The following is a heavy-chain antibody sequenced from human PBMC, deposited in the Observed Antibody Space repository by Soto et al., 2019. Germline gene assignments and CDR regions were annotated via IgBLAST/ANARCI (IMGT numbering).Heavy chain of an antibody. CDR2: IYPGDSDA. Sequence: GESLKISCNVSAYNFTIYWVSWVRQIPGKGLEWMGIIYPGDSDARYSPSFLGQVTISADRSLSTAYLQWRSLKASDTAIYYCAGCSGGSCYSNAFDVWGQGTTLTVSS. V-gene: IGHV5-51*01. D-gene: IGHD2-15*01. J-gene: IGHJ3*01. CDR1: AYNFTIYW. CDR3: AGCSGGSCYSNAFDV.